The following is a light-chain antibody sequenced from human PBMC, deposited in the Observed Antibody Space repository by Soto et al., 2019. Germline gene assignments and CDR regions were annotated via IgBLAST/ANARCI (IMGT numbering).Light chain of an antibody. J-gene: IGLJ1*01. CDR2: DVS. CDR1: GSDVGRYNY. Sequence: QSALTQPASVSGSPGQSITISCTGTGSDVGRYNYVSWYQQYPGKAPKLTIYDVSNRPLGVSNRFSGSKSGNTASLTISGLQAVDEADYYCCSSTSSSPYVFGTGTKLTVL. V-gene: IGLV2-14*01. CDR3: CSSTSSSPYV.